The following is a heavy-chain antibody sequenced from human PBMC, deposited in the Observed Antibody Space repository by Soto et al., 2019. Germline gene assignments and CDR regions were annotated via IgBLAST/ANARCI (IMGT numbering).Heavy chain of an antibody. Sequence: SETRSLTCTVSGGSISSYYWSWIRQPPGKGLEWIGYIYYSGSTNYNPSLKSRDTISVDTSKNQFSLKLSSVTAADTAVYYCARRRECYSYYDYCGQGTRSTVSS. V-gene: IGHV4-59*12. CDR2: IYYSGST. CDR3: ARRRECYSYYDY. D-gene: IGHD4-4*01. CDR1: GGSISSYY. J-gene: IGHJ4*02.